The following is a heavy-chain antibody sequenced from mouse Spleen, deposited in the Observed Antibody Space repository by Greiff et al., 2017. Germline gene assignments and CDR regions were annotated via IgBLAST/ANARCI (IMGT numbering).Heavy chain of an antibody. CDR1: GYSITSGYY. CDR3: ARVDTTDAMDY. Sequence: EVQRVESGPGLVKPSQSLSLTCSVTGYSITSGYYWNWIRQFPGNKLEWMGYISYDGSNNYNPSLKNRISITRDTSKNQFFLKLNSVTTEDTATYYCARVDTTDAMDYWGQGTSVTVSS. J-gene: IGHJ4*01. V-gene: IGHV3-6*02. CDR2: ISYDGSN. D-gene: IGHD2-2*01.